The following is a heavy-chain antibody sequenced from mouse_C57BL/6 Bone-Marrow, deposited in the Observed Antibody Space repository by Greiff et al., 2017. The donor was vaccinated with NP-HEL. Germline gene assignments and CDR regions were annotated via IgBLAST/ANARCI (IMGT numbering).Heavy chain of an antibody. Sequence: VQLQQPGAELVKPGASVKLSCKASGYTFTSYWMHWVKQRPGQGLEWIGMIHPNSGSTNYNEKFKSKATLTVDKSSSTAYMQLSSLTSEDSAVYYCARAYYYGSSAFFDYWGQGTTLTVSS. V-gene: IGHV1-64*01. D-gene: IGHD1-1*01. J-gene: IGHJ2*01. CDR2: IHPNSGST. CDR1: GYTFTSYW. CDR3: ARAYYYGSSAFFDY.